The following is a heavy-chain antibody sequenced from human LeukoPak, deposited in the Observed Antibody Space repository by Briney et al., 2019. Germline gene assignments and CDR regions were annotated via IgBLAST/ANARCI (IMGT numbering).Heavy chain of an antibody. Sequence: SETLSLTCTVSGGSISSTGFYWSWIRQHPGKGLEWIGCIYYSGTTYYNPSLKSRLTISVDTSKNQFSLKLSSVTAADTAVYYCARYDSSGYSQDAFDIWGQGTMVTVSS. D-gene: IGHD3-22*01. J-gene: IGHJ3*02. CDR3: ARYDSSGYSQDAFDI. V-gene: IGHV4-31*03. CDR2: IYYSGTT. CDR1: GGSISSTGFY.